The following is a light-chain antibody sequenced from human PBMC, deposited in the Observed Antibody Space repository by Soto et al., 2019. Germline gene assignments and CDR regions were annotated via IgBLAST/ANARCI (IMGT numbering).Light chain of an antibody. CDR1: SSDVGGYKY. J-gene: IGLJ1*01. CDR3: SSYTTSNTLV. Sequence: QSALTQPASVSGSPGQSITISCSGTSSDVGGYKYVSWYQQHPGKAPKLMIYEVSYRPSGVSNHFSGSKSGNTAYLTISGLQAEDEADYYCSSYTTSNTLVFGTGTKLTVL. CDR2: EVS. V-gene: IGLV2-14*01.